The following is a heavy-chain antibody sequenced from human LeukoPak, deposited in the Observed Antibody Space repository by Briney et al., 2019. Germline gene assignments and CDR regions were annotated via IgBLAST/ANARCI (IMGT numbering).Heavy chain of an antibody. J-gene: IGHJ3*02. V-gene: IGHV3-23*01. CDR2: IGINGGGT. CDR3: AKDVGYYYDSSGSAAFDI. D-gene: IGHD3-22*01. CDR1: GFTFSNYA. Sequence: GGSLRLSCAASGFTFSNYAMSWVRQAPGKGLEWVSSIGINGGGTYYADSVKGRFTTSRDNSKNTLYLQMNSLRAEDTAVYYCAKDVGYYYDSSGSAAFDIWGQGTMVIVSS.